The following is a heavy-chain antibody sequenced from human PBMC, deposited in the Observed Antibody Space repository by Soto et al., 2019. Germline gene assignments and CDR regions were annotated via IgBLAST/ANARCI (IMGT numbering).Heavy chain of an antibody. CDR1: GFTFSSYA. V-gene: IGHV3-23*01. D-gene: IGHD3-10*01. CDR3: AKDLVGYYGSGSHSSY. CDR2: ISGSGGST. J-gene: IGHJ4*02. Sequence: VGSLRPSCAASGFTFSSYAMSWFRQAPWKGLEWVSAISGSGGSTYYADSVKGRFTISRDNSKNTLYLQMNSLRAEDTAVYYCAKDLVGYYGSGSHSSYWGQGILVTVS.